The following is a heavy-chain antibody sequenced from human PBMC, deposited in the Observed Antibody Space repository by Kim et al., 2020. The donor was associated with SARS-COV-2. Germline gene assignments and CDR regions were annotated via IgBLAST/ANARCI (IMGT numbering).Heavy chain of an antibody. CDR3: RTAYDSSGGLDY. V-gene: IGHV3-15*01. CDR1: GFTFSNAW. J-gene: IGHJ4*02. D-gene: IGHD3-22*01. Sequence: GGSLRLSCAASGFTFSNAWMSWVRQAPGKGLEWVGRIKSKTDGGTTDYAAPVKGRFTISRDDSKNTLYLQMNSLKTEDTAVYYCRTAYDSSGGLDYWGQGTLVTVSS. CDR2: IKSKTDGGTT.